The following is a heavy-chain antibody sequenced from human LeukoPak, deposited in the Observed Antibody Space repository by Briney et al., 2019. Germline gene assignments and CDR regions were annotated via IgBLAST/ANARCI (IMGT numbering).Heavy chain of an antibody. CDR1: GFTFDDYA. D-gene: IGHD6-13*01. CDR3: AKDVSISAAGTGDLDY. V-gene: IGHV3-43*02. CDR2: ISGDGSST. Sequence: GGSLRLSCAASGFTFDDYAVHWVRQAPGKGLEWVSLISGDGSSTYYAGSVKGRFTISRDNSKNSLYLQMNSLRTEDTALYYCAKDVSISAAGTGDLDYWGQVTLVTVSS. J-gene: IGHJ4*02.